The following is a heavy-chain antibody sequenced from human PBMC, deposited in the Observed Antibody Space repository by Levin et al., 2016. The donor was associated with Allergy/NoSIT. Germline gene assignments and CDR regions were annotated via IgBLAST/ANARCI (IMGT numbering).Heavy chain of an antibody. V-gene: IGHV3-23*01. J-gene: IGHJ4*02. D-gene: IGHD2-2*01. CDR2: ISGNGGST. Sequence: GESLKISCAASGFIFSSYAMSWVRQAPGKGLEWVSTISGNGGSTYYTDSVKGRFSISRDNSKNTLYLQMNSLRGEDTAVYYCAKAVADGHCGTTSCQHGAYLDSWGQGILVSVSS. CDR1: GFIFSSYA. CDR3: AKAVADGHCGTTSCQHGAYLDS.